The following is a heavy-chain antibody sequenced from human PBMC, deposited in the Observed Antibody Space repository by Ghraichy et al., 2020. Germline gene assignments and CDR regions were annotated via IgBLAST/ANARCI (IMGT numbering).Heavy chain of an antibody. V-gene: IGHV4-34*01. J-gene: IGHJ4*02. Sequence: SETLSLTCAVYGGSFSGYYWSWIRQPPGKGLEWIGEINHSGSTNYNPSLKSRVTISVDTSKNQFSLKLSSVTAANMAVYYCAARYYYDSSGYSLGYWGQGTLVTVSS. CDR2: INHSGST. CDR3: AARYYYDSSGYSLGY. CDR1: GGSFSGYY. D-gene: IGHD3-22*01.